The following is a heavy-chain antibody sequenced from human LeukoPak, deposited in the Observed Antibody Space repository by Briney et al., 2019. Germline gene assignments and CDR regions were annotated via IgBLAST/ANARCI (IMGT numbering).Heavy chain of an antibody. CDR1: GFTFISDS. V-gene: IGHV3-48*02. D-gene: IGHD2-15*01. Sequence: PGGSLRLSSAAPGFTFISDSMNWVRQAPGKGLEWVSYISSSSAMIYYADSVKGRFTISRDNAKNSLYLQMSSLRDEDTAVYYCARNNGYGSCGDHNWLDPWGQGTLVTVSS. CDR3: ARNNGYGSCGDHNWLDP. CDR2: ISSSSAMI. J-gene: IGHJ5*02.